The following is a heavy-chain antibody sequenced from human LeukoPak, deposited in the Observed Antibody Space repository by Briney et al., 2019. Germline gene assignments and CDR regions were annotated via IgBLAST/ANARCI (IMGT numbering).Heavy chain of an antibody. Sequence: PSETLSLTCTVSGGSISSGGYYWSWLRQHPGKGLEWIGYIYYSGSTYYNPSLKSRVTISVDTSKNQFSLKLSSVTAADTAVYYCAREGRGLRFLIWGQGTLVTVSS. CDR2: IYYSGST. CDR3: AREGRGLRFLI. V-gene: IGHV4-31*03. CDR1: GGSISSGGYY. D-gene: IGHD3-3*01. J-gene: IGHJ4*02.